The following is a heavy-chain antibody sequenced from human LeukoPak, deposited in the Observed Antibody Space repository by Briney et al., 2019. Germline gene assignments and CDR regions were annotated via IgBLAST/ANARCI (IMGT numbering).Heavy chain of an antibody. CDR1: GFTFDDYG. J-gene: IGHJ4*02. V-gene: IGHV3-20*04. CDR3: ARDSRSVDYYDSSGYYYPGYFDY. Sequence: GGSLRLSCAASGFTFDDYGMSWVRQAPGKGLEWVSGINWNGGSTGYADSVKGRFTISRDNAKNSLYLQMNSLRAEDTALYYCARDSRSVDYYDSSGYYYPGYFDYWGQGTLVTVSS. CDR2: INWNGGST. D-gene: IGHD3-22*01.